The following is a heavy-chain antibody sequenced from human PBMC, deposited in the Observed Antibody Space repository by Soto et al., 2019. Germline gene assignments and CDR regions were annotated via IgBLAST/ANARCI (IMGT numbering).Heavy chain of an antibody. Sequence: EVQLVESGGGLVQPGGSLRLSCAASGFTVSSNAMSWVRQAPGKGLEWVPVIHSGGSTYYADSVKGRFTISRDNSKNTLFFQMNGLRAEDTALYYCARGVAPGTSAPDYWGQGTLVIVSS. V-gene: IGHV3-66*01. CDR3: ARGVAPGTSAPDY. J-gene: IGHJ4*02. CDR2: IHSGGST. D-gene: IGHD6-13*01. CDR1: GFTVSSNA.